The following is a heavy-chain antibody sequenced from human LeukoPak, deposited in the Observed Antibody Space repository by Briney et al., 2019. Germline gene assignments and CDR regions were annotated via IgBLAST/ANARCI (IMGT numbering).Heavy chain of an antibody. CDR1: GFTVSSNY. J-gene: IGHJ4*02. V-gene: IGHV3-66*01. Sequence: GGSLRLSCAASGFTVSSNYMSWVRQAPGKGLEWVSVIYSGGSTYYADSVKGRFTISRDNSKNTLYLQMNSLRAEDTAVYYCAREVGGGSGSYLFDYWGQGTLVTVSS. CDR3: AREVGGGSGSYLFDY. D-gene: IGHD3-10*01. CDR2: IYSGGST.